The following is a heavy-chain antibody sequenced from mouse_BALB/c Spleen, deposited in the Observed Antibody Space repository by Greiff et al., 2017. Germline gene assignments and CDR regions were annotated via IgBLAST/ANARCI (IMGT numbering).Heavy chain of an antibody. CDR2: ISYSGST. CDR3: ARSTLFYYDYDSGFAY. CDR1: GYSITSDYA. Sequence: EVKLLESGPGLVKPSQSLSLTCTVTGYSITSDYAWNWIRQFPGNKLEWMGYISYSGSTSYNPSLKSRISITRDTSKNQFFLQLNSVTTEDTATYYCARSTLFYYDYDSGFAYWGQGTLVTVSA. J-gene: IGHJ3*01. D-gene: IGHD2-4*01. V-gene: IGHV3-2*02.